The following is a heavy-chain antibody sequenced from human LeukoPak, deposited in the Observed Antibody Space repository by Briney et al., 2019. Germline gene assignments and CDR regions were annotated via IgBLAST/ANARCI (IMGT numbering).Heavy chain of an antibody. CDR2: IYSDGIST. CDR1: GFTFSSYW. Sequence: GGSLRLSCAASGFTFSSYWMHWVRQAPGKGLVWVSRIYSDGISTSYADSVMGRFTISRDNAKNTLYLQMNSLKAEDTAIYYCAREGGSYSNYFDYWGQGTLVTVSS. J-gene: IGHJ4*02. CDR3: AREGGSYSNYFDY. V-gene: IGHV3-74*01. D-gene: IGHD1-26*01.